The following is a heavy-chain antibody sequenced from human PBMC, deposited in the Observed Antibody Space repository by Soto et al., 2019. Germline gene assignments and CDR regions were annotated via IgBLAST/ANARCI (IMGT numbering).Heavy chain of an antibody. CDR3: ARGGYDSSGYYYYYGMDA. D-gene: IGHD3-22*01. CDR2: ISYDGSNK. Sequence: GGSLRLSCAASGFTFSSYAMHWVRQAPGKGLEWVAVISYDGSNKYYADSVKGRFTISRDNSKNTLYLQMNSLRAEDTAVYYCARGGYDSSGYYYYYGMDAWGQGTTVTVSS. CDR1: GFTFSSYA. J-gene: IGHJ6*02. V-gene: IGHV3-30-3*01.